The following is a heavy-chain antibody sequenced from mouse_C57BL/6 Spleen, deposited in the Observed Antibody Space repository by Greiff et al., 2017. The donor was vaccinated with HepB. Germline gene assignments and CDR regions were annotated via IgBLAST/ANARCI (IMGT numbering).Heavy chain of an antibody. J-gene: IGHJ2*01. CDR2: IDPEDGET. CDR3: ARFAYYSNYEEGY. CDR1: GFNIKDYY. V-gene: IGHV14-2*01. Sequence: EVMLVESGAELVKPGASVKLSCTASGFNIKDYYMHWVKQRTEQGLEWIGRIDPEDGETKYAPKFPGKATITADTSSNTAYLQLSSLTSEDTAGYYCARFAYYSNYEEGYWGQGTTLTVSS. D-gene: IGHD2-5*01.